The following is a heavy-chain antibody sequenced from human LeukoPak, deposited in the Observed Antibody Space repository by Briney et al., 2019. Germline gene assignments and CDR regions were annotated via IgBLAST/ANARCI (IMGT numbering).Heavy chain of an antibody. J-gene: IGHJ4*02. CDR1: GFSFSNYA. CDR2: ISGSGDNT. Sequence: PGGSLRLSCAASGFSFSNYAMSWVRQAPGRGLEWVSGISGSGDNTYYADSVKGRFTISRDNAKNSLYLQMNSLRAEDTAVYYCAAPPLDYYDSSGYYQNWGQGTLVTVSS. V-gene: IGHV3-23*01. D-gene: IGHD3-22*01. CDR3: AAPPLDYYDSSGYYQN.